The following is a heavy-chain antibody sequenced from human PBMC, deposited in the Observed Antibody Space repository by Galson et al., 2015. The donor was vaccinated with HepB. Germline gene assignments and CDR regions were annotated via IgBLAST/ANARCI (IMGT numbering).Heavy chain of an antibody. Sequence: SVKVSCKASGYTFTSYAMNWVRQAPGQGLEWMGWINTNTGNPTYAQGFTGRFVFSLDTSVSTAYLQISSLKAEDTAVYYCARGVRSIGYYYYYMDVWGKGTTVTVSS. CDR2: INTNTGNP. J-gene: IGHJ6*03. CDR1: GYTFTSYA. V-gene: IGHV7-4-1*02. CDR3: ARGVRSIGYYYYYMDV. D-gene: IGHD2-2*01.